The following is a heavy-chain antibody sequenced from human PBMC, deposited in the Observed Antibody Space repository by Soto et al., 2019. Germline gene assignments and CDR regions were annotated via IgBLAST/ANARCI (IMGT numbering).Heavy chain of an antibody. J-gene: IGHJ4*02. V-gene: IGHV3-7*01. CDR3: VCGGNFFIY. D-gene: IGHD3-16*01. CDR1: GFTFSTYW. Sequence: EVQLVESGGGLVQPGGSLRLSCAASGFTFSTYWMTWVRQPPGKGLEWVANMDQDGSETYYVDSVRGRFTVSRDNAKXXXXLQMNSLRVEDTAVYYCVCGGNFFIYWGQGTLVTVSP. CDR2: MDQDGSET.